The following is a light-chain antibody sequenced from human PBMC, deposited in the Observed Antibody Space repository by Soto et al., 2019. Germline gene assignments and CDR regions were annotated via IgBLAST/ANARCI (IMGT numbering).Light chain of an antibody. J-gene: IGLJ2*01. CDR1: KLGDKY. Sequence: SYELTQPPSVSVSPGQTASLTCSGDKLGDKYACWYQQKPGQSPVLVIYQNNKRPSGIPERFSGSNSGNTATLTISGTQAMEEADYYCQAWGSSIVVFGGGTKLTVL. CDR2: QNN. CDR3: QAWGSSIVV. V-gene: IGLV3-1*01.